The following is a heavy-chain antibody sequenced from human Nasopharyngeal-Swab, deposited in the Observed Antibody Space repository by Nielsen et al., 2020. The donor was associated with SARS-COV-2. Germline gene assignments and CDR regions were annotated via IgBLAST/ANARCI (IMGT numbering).Heavy chain of an antibody. CDR1: GFTFSSYA. Sequence: GGSLTLSCAASGFTFSSYAMNWVRQAPGRGLEWVSAISGGDDSTKYADSVKGRFTISRDNSKNTLDLQMNSLRAEDTAIYYCAKDRDSGDDSGEYYHYYGMDVWGQGTTVTVSS. D-gene: IGHD5-12*01. V-gene: IGHV3-23*01. CDR2: ISGGDDST. CDR3: AKDRDSGDDSGEYYHYYGMDV. J-gene: IGHJ6*02.